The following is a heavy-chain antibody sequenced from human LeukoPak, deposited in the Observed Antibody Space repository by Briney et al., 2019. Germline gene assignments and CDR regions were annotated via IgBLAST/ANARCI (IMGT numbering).Heavy chain of an antibody. CDR2: VSSGFHA. Sequence: EGSLRLSCTASGFTLGSHDMHWVRQIPGQGLEWVAAVSSGFHAFFADSVQGRFTVSREDARNSLYLQMNSLGAGDTAVYYCVREARGYHYTYFDYWGQGTLVTVSS. CDR1: GFTLGSHD. J-gene: IGHJ4*02. D-gene: IGHD5-12*01. CDR3: VREARGYHYTYFDY. V-gene: IGHV3-13*01.